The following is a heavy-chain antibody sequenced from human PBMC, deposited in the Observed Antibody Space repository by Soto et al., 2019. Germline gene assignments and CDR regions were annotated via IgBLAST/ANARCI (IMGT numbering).Heavy chain of an antibody. CDR3: ARGLRAGSGSPTDY. J-gene: IGHJ4*02. CDR1: GFTFSSYD. D-gene: IGHD1-26*01. CDR2: IGTAGDT. Sequence: PGGSLRLSCAASGFTFSSYDMHWVRQATGKGLEWVSAIGTAGDTYYPGSAKGRFTISRENAKNSLYLQMNSLRAGDTAVYYCARGLRAGSGSPTDYWGQGTLVTVSS. V-gene: IGHV3-13*01.